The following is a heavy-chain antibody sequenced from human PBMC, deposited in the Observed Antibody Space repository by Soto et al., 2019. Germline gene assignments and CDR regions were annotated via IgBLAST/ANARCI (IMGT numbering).Heavy chain of an antibody. V-gene: IGHV3-21*01. Sequence: GGSLRLSCAASGFTFSSYSMNWVRQAPGKGLEWVSSISSSSSYIYYADSVKGRFTISRDNAKNSLYLQMNSLRAEDTAVYYCARGVPEYCSSTSCYIVSWLVYNWFDPWGQGTLVTVSS. CDR3: ARGVPEYCSSTSCYIVSWLVYNWFDP. CDR1: GFTFSSYS. CDR2: ISSSSSYI. J-gene: IGHJ5*02. D-gene: IGHD2-2*02.